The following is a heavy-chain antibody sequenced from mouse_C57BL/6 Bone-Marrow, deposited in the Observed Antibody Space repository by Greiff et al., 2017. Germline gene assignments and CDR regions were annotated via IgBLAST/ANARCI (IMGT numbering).Heavy chain of an antibody. D-gene: IGHD4-1*01. CDR3: ARDWYYFDY. CDR2: IYTGDGDT. J-gene: IGHJ2*01. Sequence: VQLQASGPELVKPGASVKISCKASGYAFSSYWMNWVKQRPGKGLEWIGQIYTGDGDTNYNGTFKGKATLTGDKTSRTVFMQLSSLTSEDSTCYCLARDWYYFDYWGKGTTLTVSS. CDR1: GYAFSSYW. V-gene: IGHV1-80*01.